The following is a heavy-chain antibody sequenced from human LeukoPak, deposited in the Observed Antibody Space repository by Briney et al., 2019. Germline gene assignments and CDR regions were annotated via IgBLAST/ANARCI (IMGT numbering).Heavy chain of an antibody. CDR2: ISSSSSTI. CDR3: ARWVYDILTGYQYYFDY. CDR1: GVSSFSTYE. V-gene: IGHV3-48*03. D-gene: IGHD3-9*01. Sequence: GGSLRLSCAASGVSSFSTYEMMWVRQAPGKGLEWVSYISSSSSTIYYADSVKGRFTISRDNAKNSLYLQMNSLRAEDTAVYYCARWVYDILTGYQYYFDYWGQGTLVTVSS. J-gene: IGHJ4*02.